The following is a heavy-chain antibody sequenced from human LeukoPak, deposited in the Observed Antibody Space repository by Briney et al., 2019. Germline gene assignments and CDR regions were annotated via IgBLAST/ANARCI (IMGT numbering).Heavy chain of an antibody. J-gene: IGHJ4*02. D-gene: IGHD3-9*01. V-gene: IGHV3-66*01. CDR3: ARDGGGLNDIHADY. CDR2: IYSGGST. CDR1: GFTVSSNY. Sequence: PGGSLRLSCAASGFTVSSNYMSWVRQAPGKGLEWVSVIYSGGSTYYADSVKGRFTISRDNSKNTLYLQMNSLRAEDTAVYYCARDGGGLNDIHADYWGQGTLVTVSS.